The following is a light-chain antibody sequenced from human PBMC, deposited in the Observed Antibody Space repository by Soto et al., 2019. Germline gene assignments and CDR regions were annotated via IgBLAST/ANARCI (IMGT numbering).Light chain of an antibody. Sequence: QSLLTQPPPPAGSPVQSVTISCTGTRSAVGGYNYVSWYQQHPGKVPKLMIYEVTKRPSGVSDRFTGSRSDNAASLTISGLQPEDEAVYYCNSYTTNNTFVFGTGTKVTVL. V-gene: IGLV2-8*01. CDR1: RSAVGGYNY. CDR2: EVT. CDR3: NSYTTNNTFV. J-gene: IGLJ1*01.